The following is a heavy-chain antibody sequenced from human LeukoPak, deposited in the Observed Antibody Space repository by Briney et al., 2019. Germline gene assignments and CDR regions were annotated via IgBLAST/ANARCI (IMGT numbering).Heavy chain of an antibody. J-gene: IGHJ6*01. V-gene: IGHV4-34*01. Sequence: PSETLSLSCAAYVRSISGYYHSWIRHPPRKGQEWTVVINHSRSTYYTPSVKSRVTISIGTSKNQLYLQMSSVTAADTAVYYCSRVAIGRDGYNYYYYYGMDVWGQGTTATVSS. D-gene: IGHD5-24*01. CDR1: VRSISGYY. CDR2: INHSRST. CDR3: SRVAIGRDGYNYYYYYGMDV.